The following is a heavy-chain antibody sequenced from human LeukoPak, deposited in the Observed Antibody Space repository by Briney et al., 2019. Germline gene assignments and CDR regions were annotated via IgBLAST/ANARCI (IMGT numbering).Heavy chain of an antibody. Sequence: GGSLRLSCAASGFTFRKYWLHWVRQAPGKGLEWVSAISGSGGSTYYADSVKGRFTISRDNSKNTLYLQMNSLRAEDTAVYYCAKVPVDYGDYGGEYWGQGTLVTVSS. D-gene: IGHD4-17*01. CDR3: AKVPVDYGDYGGEY. CDR2: ISGSGGST. J-gene: IGHJ4*02. CDR1: GFTFRKYW. V-gene: IGHV3-23*01.